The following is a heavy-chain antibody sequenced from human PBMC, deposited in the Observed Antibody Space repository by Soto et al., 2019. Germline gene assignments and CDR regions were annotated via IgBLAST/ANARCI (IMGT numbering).Heavy chain of an antibody. Sequence: PSETLSLTCTVSGGSIGSGNYYWNWVRQAPGKALEWIGFIHSSGGSYYTPSLNSRVVISLDAFNNRFSLQMNSLRAEDTAVYYCAKGSMRLPNYGDYVLDHWGQGTLVTVSS. V-gene: IGHV4-31*03. CDR2: IHSSGGS. J-gene: IGHJ4*02. CDR3: AKGSMRLPNYGDYVLDH. CDR1: GGSIGSGNYY. D-gene: IGHD4-17*01.